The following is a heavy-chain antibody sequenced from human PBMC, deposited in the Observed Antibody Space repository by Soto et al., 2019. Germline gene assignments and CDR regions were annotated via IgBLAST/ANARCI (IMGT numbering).Heavy chain of an antibody. J-gene: IGHJ6*02. CDR1: GFTFSRYG. CDR2: ISYDGSNK. V-gene: IGHV3-30*18. CDR3: AKALSSGRYYYYGMDV. Sequence: QVQLVESGGGVVQPGTSLRLSCAASGFTFSRYGMHWVRQAPGKGLEWVSGISYDGSNKYYVDSVRGRFTVSRDSSKNTLYLQMNSLRAEDTAVYYCAKALSSGRYYYYGMDVWGQGTTVTVSS. D-gene: IGHD6-19*01.